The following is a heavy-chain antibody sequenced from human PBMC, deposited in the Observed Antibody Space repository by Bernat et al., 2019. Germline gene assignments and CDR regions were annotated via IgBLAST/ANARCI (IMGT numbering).Heavy chain of an antibody. V-gene: IGHV3-11*05. D-gene: IGHD3-10*01. CDR2: ISSSSSYT. Sequence: QVQLVESGGGLVKPGGSLRLSCAASGFTFSDYYMSWIRQAPGKGLEWVSYISSSSSYTNYADSVKGRFTISRDNAKNSLYLQMNSLRAEDTAVYYCARAPGHGYSFDYWGQGTLVTVSS. CDR3: ARAPGHGYSFDY. J-gene: IGHJ4*02. CDR1: GFTFSDYY.